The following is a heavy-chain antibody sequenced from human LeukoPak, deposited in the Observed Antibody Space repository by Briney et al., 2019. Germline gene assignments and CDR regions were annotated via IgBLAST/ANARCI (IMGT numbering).Heavy chain of an antibody. CDR2: IYSGGST. CDR1: GFTVISNY. D-gene: IGHD5-12*01. Sequence: PGGSLRLSCSASGFTVISNYMSWVRQAPAKELEWVSVIYSGGSTYSSDSVRGRFTISRDNSKNTLYLQMNSLRAEDSAVYYCARDIGYSKGFFDYWGQGTLVTVSS. CDR3: ARDIGYSKGFFDY. J-gene: IGHJ4*02. V-gene: IGHV3-53*01.